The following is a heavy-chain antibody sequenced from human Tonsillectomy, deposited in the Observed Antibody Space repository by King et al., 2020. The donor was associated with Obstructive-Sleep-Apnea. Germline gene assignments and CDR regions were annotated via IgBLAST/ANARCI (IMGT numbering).Heavy chain of an antibody. CDR2: ISGRDGGT. D-gene: IGHD6-19*01. V-gene: IGHV3-23*04. J-gene: IGHJ4*02. CDR3: AKGLAAVAGPDFDS. Sequence: VQLVESGGGLVQPGGSLRLSCAASGFTFSSYDMSWVRQAPGKGLEWVSVISGRDGGTYYTDSVKGRFTISRDNLKNTLYLQMNRLRAEDTAIYYCAKGLAAVAGPDFDSWGQGTLVTVSS. CDR1: GFTFSSYD.